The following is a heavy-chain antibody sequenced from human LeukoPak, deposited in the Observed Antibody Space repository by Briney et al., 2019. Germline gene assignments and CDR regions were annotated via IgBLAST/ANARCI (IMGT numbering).Heavy chain of an antibody. D-gene: IGHD6-19*01. J-gene: IGHJ4*02. Sequence: SETLSLTCTVSGGSISSYYWNWIRQPPGKGLEWIGYIYYSGSTNYNPSLKSRVTISVDTSKNQFSLKLSSVTAADAAVYFCARQLRGQAVAGHLQPFDYWGQGTLVTVSS. CDR2: IYYSGST. CDR1: GGSISSYY. V-gene: IGHV4-59*08. CDR3: ARQLRGQAVAGHLQPFDY.